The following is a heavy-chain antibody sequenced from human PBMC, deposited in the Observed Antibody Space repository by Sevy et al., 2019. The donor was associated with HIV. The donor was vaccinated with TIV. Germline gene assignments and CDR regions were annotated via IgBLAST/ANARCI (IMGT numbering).Heavy chain of an antibody. Sequence: ASVKVSCKASGYTFTSYGISWVRQAPGQGLEWMGWISAYNGNTNYAQKLQGRVTMTTDTSTSTAYMELRSLRSDDTAVYYCAREPLYILGFGSYYYFDYWGQGTLVTVSS. CDR1: GYTFTSYG. D-gene: IGHD1-26*01. CDR2: ISAYNGNT. CDR3: AREPLYILGFGSYYYFDY. J-gene: IGHJ4*02. V-gene: IGHV1-18*01.